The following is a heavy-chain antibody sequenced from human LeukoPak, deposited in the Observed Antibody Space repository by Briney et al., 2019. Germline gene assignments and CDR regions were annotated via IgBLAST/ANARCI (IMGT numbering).Heavy chain of an antibody. CDR1: GFTSSSYS. V-gene: IGHV3-21*01. D-gene: IGHD3-16*01. CDR2: ISSSSSYI. CDR3: ASVTFGGVDNDY. J-gene: IGHJ4*02. Sequence: GGSLRLSCAASGFTSSSYSMNWVRQAPGKGLEWVSSISSSSSYIYYADSVKGRFTISRDNAKNSLYLQMNSLRAEDTAVYYCASVTFGGVDNDYWGQGTLVTVSS.